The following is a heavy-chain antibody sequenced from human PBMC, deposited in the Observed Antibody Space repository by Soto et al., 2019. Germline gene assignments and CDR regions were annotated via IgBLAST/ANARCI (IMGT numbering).Heavy chain of an antibody. D-gene: IGHD6-13*01. V-gene: IGHV3-48*01. J-gene: IGHJ4*02. CDR3: ARDLGILGDY. CDR2: ISSSSSTI. Sequence: GGSLRLSCAASGFTFSSYSMNWVRQAPGKGLEWVSYISSSSSTIYYADSVKGRFTISRDNAKNSLYLQMNSLRAEDTAVYYCARDLGILGDYWGQGTLVTVSS. CDR1: GFTFSSYS.